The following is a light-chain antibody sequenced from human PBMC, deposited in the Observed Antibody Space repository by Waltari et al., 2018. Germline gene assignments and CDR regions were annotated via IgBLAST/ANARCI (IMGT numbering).Light chain of an antibody. CDR1: SNNVGSYDL. CDR3: CSYAGSAPRLV. V-gene: IGLV2-23*02. Sequence: QSALTQPASVSGSPGQSITISCTGTSNNVGSYDLVSWYQFRPGEVPKLLIYQVIKRPSGVPVRFSCSKSDNTASLTISRLQAEDEAAYYCCSYAGSAPRLVFGGGTNLTVL. J-gene: IGLJ3*02. CDR2: QVI.